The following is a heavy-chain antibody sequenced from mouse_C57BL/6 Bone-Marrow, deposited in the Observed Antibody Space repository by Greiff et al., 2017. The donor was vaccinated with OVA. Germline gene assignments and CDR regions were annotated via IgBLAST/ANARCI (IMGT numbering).Heavy chain of an antibody. CDR1: GYTFTDYY. CDR3: ATYYGSSLFAY. V-gene: IGHV1-19*01. CDR2: INPYNGGT. J-gene: IGHJ3*01. D-gene: IGHD1-1*01. Sequence: VQLKESGPVLVKPGASVKMSCKASGYTFTDYYMNWVKQSHGKSLEWIGVINPYNGGTSYNQKFKGKATLTVDKSSSTAYMELNSLTSEDSAVYYGATYYGSSLFAYWGQGTLVTVSA.